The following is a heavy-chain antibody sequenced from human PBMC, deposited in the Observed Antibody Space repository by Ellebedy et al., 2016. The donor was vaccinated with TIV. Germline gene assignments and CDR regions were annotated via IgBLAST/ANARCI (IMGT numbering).Heavy chain of an antibody. J-gene: IGHJ4*02. D-gene: IGHD3-10*01. CDR1: GGSINSGSYF. CDR3: ARHDRWRYGTGNMDY. CDR2: VFYSGTS. Sequence: SETLSLTXTVPGGSINSGSYFWAWIRQPPGKGLEWIGSVFYSGTSYYTAPLKSRVSISVDTSNNQFSLRLSSVTAADTAVYYCARHDRWRYGTGNMDYWGLGSLVTVSS. V-gene: IGHV4-39*07.